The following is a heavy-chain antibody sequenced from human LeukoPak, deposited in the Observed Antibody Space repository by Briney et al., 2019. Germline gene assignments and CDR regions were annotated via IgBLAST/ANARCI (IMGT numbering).Heavy chain of an antibody. D-gene: IGHD2-15*01. V-gene: IGHV4-34*01. CDR3: ARRTTRVFDY. J-gene: IGHJ4*02. CDR2: INHSGST. Sequence: SETLSLTCAVYGGSFSGYYWSWIRQPPGKGLEWIGEINHSGSTNYNPSLKSRVTISVDTSKNQFSLKLSSVTAADTAVYYCARRTTRVFDYWGQGTLVTVSS. CDR1: GGSFSGYY.